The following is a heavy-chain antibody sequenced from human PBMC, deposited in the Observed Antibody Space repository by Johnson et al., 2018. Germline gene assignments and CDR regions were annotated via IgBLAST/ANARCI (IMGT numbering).Heavy chain of an antibody. V-gene: IGHV3-23*04. CDR3: ARDFVLQH. CDR2: ISGRGGGT. CDR1: GFTFNTYA. D-gene: IGHD6-6*01. Sequence: VQLVESGGGLVQPGGSLRLSCAASGFTFNTYAMNWVRQAPGTGLEWVAFISGRGGGTYYADSVKGRFTISRDNAKNSLYLQMNSLRAEDTAVYYCARDFVLQHWGQGTLVTVSS. J-gene: IGHJ1*01.